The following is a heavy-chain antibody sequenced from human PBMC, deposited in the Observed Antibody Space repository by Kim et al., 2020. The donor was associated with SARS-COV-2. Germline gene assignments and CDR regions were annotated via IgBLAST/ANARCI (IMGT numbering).Heavy chain of an antibody. V-gene: IGHV1-8*01. CDR2: MNPNSGKT. J-gene: IGHJ6*02. CDR3: ARGSAYGSGRYYSSPYYYGMYI. D-gene: IGHD3-10*01. Sequence: ASVKVSCKASRYTFTSYDINWVRQATGQGLEWMGWMNPNSGKTGYAQKFQGRVTMTRNTSISTAYMELSSRRSEDTAVYYCARGSAYGSGRYYSSPYYYGMYIWGQGPTVPVPS. CDR1: RYTFTSYD.